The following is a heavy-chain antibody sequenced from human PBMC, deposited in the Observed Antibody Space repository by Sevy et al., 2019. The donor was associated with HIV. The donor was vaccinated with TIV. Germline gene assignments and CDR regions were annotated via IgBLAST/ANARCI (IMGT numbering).Heavy chain of an antibody. J-gene: IGHJ4*02. CDR2: IKSKTDGGKT. V-gene: IGHV3-15*01. Sequence: GGSLRLSCAAFGFTFTNAWMSWVRQAPGKGREWVARIKSKTDGGKTDYAAPVKGRFTISRDDSKNTLYLHMNSLKTEDTAVYYCTLEGLYCSGGSCYSEGFDSWGQGTLVTVSS. D-gene: IGHD2-15*01. CDR3: TLEGLYCSGGSCYSEGFDS. CDR1: GFTFTNAW.